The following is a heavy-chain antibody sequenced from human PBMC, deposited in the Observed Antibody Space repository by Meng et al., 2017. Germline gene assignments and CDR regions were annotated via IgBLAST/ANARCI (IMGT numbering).Heavy chain of an antibody. CDR2: IYWDDDK. CDR3: AHRPNVEMATYHFDY. D-gene: IGHD5-24*01. Sequence: QTTLTEYYPPLMKPPQPLTPPCTFAGFSLSTSGVGVGWIRPPTGKALEWLALIYWDDDKRYSPSLKSRLTITKDTSKNQVVLTMTNMDPVDTATYYCAHRPNVEMATYHFDYWGQGTLVTVSS. CDR1: GFSLSTSGVG. J-gene: IGHJ4*02. V-gene: IGHV2-5*02.